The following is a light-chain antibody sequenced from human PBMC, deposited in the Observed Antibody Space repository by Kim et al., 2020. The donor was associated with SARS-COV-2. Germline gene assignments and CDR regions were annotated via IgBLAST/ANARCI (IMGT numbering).Light chain of an antibody. CDR2: VINDGVY. J-gene: IGLJ3*02. Sequence: SVKLTCILSSGQRSSAIAWHQQQPDKSPRFLMTVINDGVYIKGDGIPDRFSGSSSGAERYLTISSLQSDDEADYYCQAWGTGFHVFGGGTKVTVL. CDR1: SGQRSSA. CDR3: QAWGTGFHV. V-gene: IGLV4-69*01.